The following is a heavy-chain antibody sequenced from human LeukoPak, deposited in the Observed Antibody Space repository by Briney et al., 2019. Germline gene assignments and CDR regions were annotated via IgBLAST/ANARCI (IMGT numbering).Heavy chain of an antibody. CDR1: GFIFSNYG. CDR2: IWYDGNNK. Sequence: PGGSLRLSCAASGFIFSNYGMHWVRQAPGKGLEWVAVIWYDGNNKFYADSVKGRFTISRDNSKNTLYLQMNSLRAEDTAVYYCAKKGGSSGRYDYFDYWGQGTLVTVSS. J-gene: IGHJ4*02. D-gene: IGHD6-19*01. V-gene: IGHV3-30*02. CDR3: AKKGGSSGRYDYFDY.